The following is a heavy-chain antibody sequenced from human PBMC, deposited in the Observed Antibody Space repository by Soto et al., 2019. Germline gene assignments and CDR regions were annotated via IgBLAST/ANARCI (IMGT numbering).Heavy chain of an antibody. J-gene: IGHJ5*02. CDR3: ARERIAAAGTWFDP. CDR1: GGSISSYY. D-gene: IGHD6-13*01. V-gene: IGHV4-4*07. Sequence: SETLSLTCTVSGGSISSYYWSWIRQPAGKGLEWIGRIYTRGSTNYNPSLKRRVTMSVDTSKNQFSLKLSSVTAADTAVYYCARERIAAAGTWFDPWGQGTLVTVSS. CDR2: IYTRGST.